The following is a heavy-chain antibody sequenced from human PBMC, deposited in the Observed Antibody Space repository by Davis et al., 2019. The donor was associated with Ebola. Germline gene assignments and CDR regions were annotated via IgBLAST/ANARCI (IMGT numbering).Heavy chain of an antibody. D-gene: IGHD3-9*01. CDR1: GGSISSDY. V-gene: IGHV4-34*01. CDR2: INHSGST. J-gene: IGHJ4*02. CDR3: ARSHSDWLLPFDY. Sequence: MPSETLSLTCTVSGGSISSDYWSWIRQPPGKGLEWIGEINHSGSTNYNPSLKSRVTISVDTSKNQFSLKLSSVTAADTAVDYCARSHSDWLLPFDYWGQGTLATVSS.